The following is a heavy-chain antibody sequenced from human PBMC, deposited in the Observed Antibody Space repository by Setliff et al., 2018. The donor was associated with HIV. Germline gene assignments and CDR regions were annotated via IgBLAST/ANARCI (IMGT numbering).Heavy chain of an antibody. D-gene: IGHD1-20*01. J-gene: IGHJ4*02. CDR3: GRARSSWYNTSPYYFDS. Sequence: SETLSLTCTVSGVSVRSGDHWSWVRQAPGKGLELIGYFSYTDEPYINYLEYFNPSLKDRLAITLDKPRNQFSLKLTSVTAADTAVYYCGRARSSWYNTSPYYFDSWGQGTLVTVSS. V-gene: IGHV4-30-4*08. CDR2: FSYTDEP. CDR1: GVSVRSGDH.